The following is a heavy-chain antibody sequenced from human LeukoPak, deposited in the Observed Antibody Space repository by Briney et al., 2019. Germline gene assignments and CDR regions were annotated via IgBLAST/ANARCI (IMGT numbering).Heavy chain of an antibody. CDR3: AKEGGTGPRFDY. D-gene: IGHD1-1*01. Sequence: GGSLRLSCAASGFTFSSSAMSWVRQAPGKGLYWVSAISGSGTGTYYADSVKGRFTISRDNSKNTFYLQMNSLRAEDTAVYYCAKEGGTGPRFDYWGQGTLVTVSS. CDR1: GFTFSSSA. CDR2: ISGSGTGT. J-gene: IGHJ4*02. V-gene: IGHV3-23*01.